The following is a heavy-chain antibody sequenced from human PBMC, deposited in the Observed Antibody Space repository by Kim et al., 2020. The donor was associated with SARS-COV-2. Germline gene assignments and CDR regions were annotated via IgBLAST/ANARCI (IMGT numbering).Heavy chain of an antibody. Sequence: GGSLRLSCAASGFTFSSYGMHWVRQAPGKGLEWVAVISYDGSNKYYADSVKGRFTISRDNSKNTLYLQMNSLRAEDTAVYYCAIDFVVVPAAILYYGMDVWGQETTVSVSS. CDR2: ISYDGSNK. CDR1: GFTFSSYG. V-gene: IGHV3-30*03. CDR3: AIDFVVVPAAILYYGMDV. D-gene: IGHD2-2*01. J-gene: IGHJ6*02.